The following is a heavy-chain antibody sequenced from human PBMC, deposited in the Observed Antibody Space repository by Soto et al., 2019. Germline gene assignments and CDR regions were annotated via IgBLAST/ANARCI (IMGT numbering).Heavy chain of an antibody. V-gene: IGHV4-4*02. CDR1: GGSISTTHW. D-gene: IGHD3-9*01. CDR3: ARLPTYYDILTGYSPGYYYYGMDV. Sequence: SETLSLTCAVSGGSISTTHWWTWVRQPPGKGLERIGEIYHSGSTNYNPSLKSRVTISVDNSKNQFSLKLSSVTAADTAVYYCARLPTYYDILTGYSPGYYYYGMDVWGQGTTVTVSS. CDR2: IYHSGST. J-gene: IGHJ6*02.